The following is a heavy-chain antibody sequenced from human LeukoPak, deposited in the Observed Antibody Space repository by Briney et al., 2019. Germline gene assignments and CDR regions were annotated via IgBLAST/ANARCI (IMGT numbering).Heavy chain of an antibody. V-gene: IGHV3-33*01. D-gene: IGHD5-18*01. CDR1: GFTFSSYG. J-gene: IGHJ4*02. CDR2: IWYDGSNK. CDR3: ARVRGYSYGYVDY. Sequence: GGSLRLFCAASGFTFSSYGMHWGHQAPGKGLEWVAVIWYDGSNKYYADSVKGRFTISRDNSKNTLYLQMNSLRAEDTAVYYCARVRGYSYGYVDYWGQGTLVTVSS.